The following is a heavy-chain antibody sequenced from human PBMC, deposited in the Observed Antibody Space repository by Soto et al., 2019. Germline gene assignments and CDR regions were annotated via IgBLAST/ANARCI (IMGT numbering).Heavy chain of an antibody. D-gene: IGHD2-2*02. CDR1: GSRFSNYV. CDR3: DREGRGKKAGYNGLVSLGY. J-gene: IGHJ4*02. V-gene: IGHV1-69*06. CDR2: IIPIFNST. Sequence: QVQLVQSGAEVKTPGSSLKVSCTVSGSRFSNYVISWVRQAPGHGLECLGRIIPIFNSTQYAQKFQGRVTITADKSTNTASLELSSLRSDDTAVYYCDREGRGKKAGYNGLVSLGYWGQGTLVTVSS.